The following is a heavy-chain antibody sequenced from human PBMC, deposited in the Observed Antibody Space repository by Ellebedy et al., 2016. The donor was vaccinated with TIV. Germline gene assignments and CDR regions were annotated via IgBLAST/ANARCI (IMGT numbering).Heavy chain of an antibody. V-gene: IGHV1-8*01. CDR3: ARIVGATSYFDY. J-gene: IGHJ4*02. CDR2: MNPNSGNT. Sequence: AASVKVSCKASGYTFTSYDINWVRQATGQGLEWMGWMNPNSGNTGYAQKFQGRVTMTRNTSISTAYMELSSLRSEDTAVYYCARIVGATSYFDYWGQGTLVTVSS. CDR1: GYTFTSYD. D-gene: IGHD1-26*01.